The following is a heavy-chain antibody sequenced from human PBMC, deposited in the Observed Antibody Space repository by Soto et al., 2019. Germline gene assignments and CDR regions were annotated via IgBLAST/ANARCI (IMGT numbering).Heavy chain of an antibody. CDR2: IYYSGST. J-gene: IGHJ5*02. Sequence: SETLSLTCTVPGCSISSYYWSWIRQPPGKGLEWIGYIYYSGSTNYNPSLKSRVTISVDTSKNQFSLKLSSVTAADTAVYYCERDQVPAALLGWFEPWGQGTLVTVSS. CDR1: GCSISSYY. CDR3: ERDQVPAALLGWFEP. V-gene: IGHV4-59*01. D-gene: IGHD2-2*01.